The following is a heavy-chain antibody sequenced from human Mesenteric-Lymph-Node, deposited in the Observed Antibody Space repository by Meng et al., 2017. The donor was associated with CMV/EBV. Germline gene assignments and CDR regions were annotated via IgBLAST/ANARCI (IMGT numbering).Heavy chain of an antibody. V-gene: IGHV1-2*02. CDR3: ASEGFYGSGRQAPIEF. CDR2: INPKGGAT. D-gene: IGHD3-10*01. Sequence: ASVKVSCKASGYTFTGYYMHWVRQAPGQGLEWMGWINPKGGATNYAQNFQGRVTLTRDTSISTAYMELSRLTSDDTAVYYCASEGFYGSGRQAPIEFWGQGTLVTVSS. CDR1: GYTFTGYY. J-gene: IGHJ4*02.